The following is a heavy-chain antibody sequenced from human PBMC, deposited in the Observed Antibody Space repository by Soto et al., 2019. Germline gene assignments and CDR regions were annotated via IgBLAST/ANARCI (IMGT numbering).Heavy chain of an antibody. V-gene: IGHV4-38-2*01. D-gene: IGHD2-2*02. CDR2: IYHGGST. CDR3: ARQDVVIPPAIPEFDP. CDR1: GYSISSGYY. Sequence: PSETLSLTCAVSGYSISSGYYWGWLRQPPGKGLEWIGSIYHGGSTYYNPSLNSRVTLSIDMTNNHVSLILNSVTAADTAVYYCARQDVVIPPAIPEFDPWGQGTLVTVSS. J-gene: IGHJ5*02.